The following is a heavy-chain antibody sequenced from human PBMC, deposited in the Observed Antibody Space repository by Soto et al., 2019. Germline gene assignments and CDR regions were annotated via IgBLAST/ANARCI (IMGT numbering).Heavy chain of an antibody. V-gene: IGHV4-59*08. CDR3: ARHVARYCSSTSCYAGDYYYYYYMDV. CDR1: GGSISSYY. CDR2: IYYSGST. J-gene: IGHJ6*03. D-gene: IGHD2-2*01. Sequence: SETLSLTCTVSGGSISSYYWSWIRQPPGKGLEWIGYIYYSGSTNYNPSLKSRVTISVDTSKNQFSLKLSSVTAADTAVYYCARHVARYCSSTSCYAGDYYYYYYMDVWGKGTTVTVSS.